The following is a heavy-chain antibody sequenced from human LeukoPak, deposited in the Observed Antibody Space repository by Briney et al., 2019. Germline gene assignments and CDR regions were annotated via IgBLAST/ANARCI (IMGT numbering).Heavy chain of an antibody. CDR2: IWYDGSNK. D-gene: IGHD6-13*01. V-gene: IGHV3-33*01. CDR1: GFTFSSSG. J-gene: IGHJ4*02. CDR3: AREQLGHIYFDY. Sequence: GGSLRLSCAASGFTFSSSGMHWVRQAPGKGLEWVAVIWYDGSNKYYADSVKGRFPISRDNSKNTLYLQMNSLTAEDTAVYYCAREQLGHIYFDYWGQGTLVTVSS.